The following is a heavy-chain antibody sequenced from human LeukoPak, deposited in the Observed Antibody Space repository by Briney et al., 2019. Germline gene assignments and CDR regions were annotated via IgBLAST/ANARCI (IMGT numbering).Heavy chain of an antibody. CDR1: GFTFSFYT. J-gene: IGHJ4*02. CDR3: ASSSTSGYYDFDY. V-gene: IGHV3-64*01. CDR2: ISTNGDST. D-gene: IGHD3-22*01. Sequence: GGSLRLSCAASGFTFSFYTMHWVRQAPGKGLESVSAISTNGDSTYYVNSVKGRFTISRDNAKSSLYLQMNSLRAEDTAVYYCASSSTSGYYDFDYWGQGTLVTVSS.